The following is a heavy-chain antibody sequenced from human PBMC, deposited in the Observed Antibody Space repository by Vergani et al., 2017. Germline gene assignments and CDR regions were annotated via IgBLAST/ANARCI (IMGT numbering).Heavy chain of an antibody. J-gene: IGHJ4*02. Sequence: QVQLVQSGAEVKKPGASVKVSCKASGYTFTGYYMHWVRQAPGQGLEWMGWINPNSGGTNYAQKFQGWVTMTRDTSISTAYMGLSRLRSDETAVYYCARADYYDSSGYYYYFDYWGQGTLVTVSS. CDR3: ARADYYDSSGYYYYFDY. D-gene: IGHD3-22*01. CDR2: INPNSGGT. V-gene: IGHV1-2*04. CDR1: GYTFTGYY.